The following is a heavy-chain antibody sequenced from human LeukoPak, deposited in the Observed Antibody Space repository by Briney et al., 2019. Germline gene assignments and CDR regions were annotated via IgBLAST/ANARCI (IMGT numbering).Heavy chain of an antibody. Sequence: ASVKVSCKASGYTFDNYGISWVRQAPGQGLEWMGWICAYDGNTNYANKLQGRVTMTTDASTSTAFMELRSLTSDDTAVYFCARDFGMFTISHGDAFAIWGQGTVVTVSS. V-gene: IGHV1-18*01. CDR3: ARDFGMFTISHGDAFAI. CDR2: ICAYDGNT. CDR1: GYTFDNYG. J-gene: IGHJ3*02. D-gene: IGHD5-24*01.